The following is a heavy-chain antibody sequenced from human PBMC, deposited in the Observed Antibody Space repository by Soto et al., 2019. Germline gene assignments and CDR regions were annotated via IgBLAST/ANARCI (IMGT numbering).Heavy chain of an antibody. D-gene: IGHD6-13*01. CDR1: GGSISSGGYS. CDR3: ARGEYSSSWYPFDY. V-gene: IGHV4-30-2*01. J-gene: IGHJ4*02. Sequence: SETLSLTCAVSGGSISSGGYSWSWIRQPPGKGLEWIGYIYHSGSTNYNPSLKSRVTISVDTSKNQFSLRLSSVTAADTAVYYCARGEYSSSWYPFDYWGQGTLVTVSS. CDR2: IYHSGST.